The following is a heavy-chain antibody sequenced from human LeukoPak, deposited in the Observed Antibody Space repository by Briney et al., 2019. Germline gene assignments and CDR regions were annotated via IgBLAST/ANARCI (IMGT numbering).Heavy chain of an antibody. CDR3: ARGGNTIFGVVIDAFDY. V-gene: IGHV1-46*01. Sequence: GAPVKVSCKASGDTFTSYYMHWVRLAPGQGLEWMGIINPSGGSTSYAQKFQGRVTMTRDTSTSTVYMEMSSLRSEDTAVYYCARGGNTIFGVVIDAFDYWGQGTLVTVSS. J-gene: IGHJ4*02. CDR1: GDTFTSYY. CDR2: INPSGGST. D-gene: IGHD3-3*01.